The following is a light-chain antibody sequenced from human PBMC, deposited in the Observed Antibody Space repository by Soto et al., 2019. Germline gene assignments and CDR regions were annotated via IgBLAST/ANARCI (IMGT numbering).Light chain of an antibody. CDR1: SGHSSYA. CDR3: QTCGTGIHVV. J-gene: IGLJ2*01. V-gene: IGLV4-69*01. CDR2: LDSDGSH. Sequence: QLVLTQSPSASASLGASVKLTCTLSSGHSSYAIAWHQQQPEKGPRYLMKLDSDGSHTKGDAIPDRFSGSSSGAARYLTISSLQSEDEADYYCQTCGTGIHVVFGGGTKLTVL.